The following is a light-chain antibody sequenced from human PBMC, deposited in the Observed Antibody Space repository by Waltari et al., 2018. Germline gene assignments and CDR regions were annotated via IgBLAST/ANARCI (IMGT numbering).Light chain of an antibody. J-gene: IGKJ1*01. V-gene: IGKV1-39*01. Sequence: DFQMTQSPSSLSASVGDRVTIPCRASQGVASSYLHWYQQKPGKAPKVLIYATSNLKSGVPSRFSGSGSGTDFTLTINSLQPEDFATYYCQQSETTPWTFGQGTKVEI. CDR3: QQSETTPWT. CDR1: QGVASSY. CDR2: ATS.